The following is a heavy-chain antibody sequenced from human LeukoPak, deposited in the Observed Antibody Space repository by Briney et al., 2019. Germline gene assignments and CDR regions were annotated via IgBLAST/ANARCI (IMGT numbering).Heavy chain of an antibody. Sequence: PETLSLTCTVSGGSISSYYWSWIRQPPGKGLEWIGYIYYSGSTNYNPSLKSRVTISVDTSKNQFSLKLSSVTAADTAVYYCARGYYGSGSALAFDIWGQGTMVTVSS. V-gene: IGHV4-59*01. CDR2: IYYSGST. J-gene: IGHJ3*02. D-gene: IGHD3-10*01. CDR3: ARGYYGSGSALAFDI. CDR1: GGSISSYY.